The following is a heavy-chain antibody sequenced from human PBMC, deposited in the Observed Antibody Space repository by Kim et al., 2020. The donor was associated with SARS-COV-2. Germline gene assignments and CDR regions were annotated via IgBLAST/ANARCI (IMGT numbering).Heavy chain of an antibody. D-gene: IGHD4-4*01. V-gene: IGHV5-51*01. Sequence: YSPPSQGQVTISADKSISTAYLQWSSLKASDTAMYYCARTGRAVTSSFDIWGQGTMVTVSS. CDR3: ARTGRAVTSSFDI. J-gene: IGHJ3*02.